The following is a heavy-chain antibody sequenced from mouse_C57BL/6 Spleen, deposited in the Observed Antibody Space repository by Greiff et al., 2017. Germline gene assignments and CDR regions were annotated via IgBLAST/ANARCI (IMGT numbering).Heavy chain of an antibody. J-gene: IGHJ2*01. Sequence: QVQLQQSGTELVKPGASVKLSCKASGYTFTSYWMHWVKQRPGHGLEWIGNINPSNGGTNYNEKFKSKATLTVDKSSSTAYMQLSSLTSADSAVYDCAYSSSLYYFDYWGQGTTLTVSS. CDR1: GYTFTSYW. CDR2: INPSNGGT. V-gene: IGHV1-53*01. CDR3: AYSSSLYYFDY. D-gene: IGHD1-1*01.